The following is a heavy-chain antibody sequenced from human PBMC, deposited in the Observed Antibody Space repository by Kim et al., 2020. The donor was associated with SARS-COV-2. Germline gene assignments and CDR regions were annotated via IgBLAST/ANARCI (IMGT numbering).Heavy chain of an antibody. CDR1: GFTFSSYA. CDR3: AKDSGYSYGYGVFDY. J-gene: IGHJ4*02. D-gene: IGHD5-18*01. Sequence: GGSLRLSCAASGFTFSSYAMSWVRQAPGKRLEWVSTFSGYGGRTYYADSVKGRFTISRDNSKNTLHLQMNSLRAEDTAVYYCAKDSGYSYGYGVFDYWGQGTLVTVSS. V-gene: IGHV3-23*01. CDR2: FSGYGGRT.